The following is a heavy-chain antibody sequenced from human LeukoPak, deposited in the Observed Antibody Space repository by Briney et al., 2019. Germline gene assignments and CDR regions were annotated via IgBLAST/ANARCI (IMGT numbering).Heavy chain of an antibody. V-gene: IGHV1-69*04. CDR3: ASGNLRFGESPYYYYYYGMDV. CDR2: IIPILGIA. J-gene: IGHJ6*02. D-gene: IGHD3-10*01. Sequence: SVKVSCKASGGTFSSYAISWVRQAPGQGLEWMGRIIPILGIANYAQKFQGRVTITADKSTSTAYMELSSLRSEDTAVYYCASGNLRFGESPYYYYYYGMDVWGQGTTVTVSS. CDR1: GGTFSSYA.